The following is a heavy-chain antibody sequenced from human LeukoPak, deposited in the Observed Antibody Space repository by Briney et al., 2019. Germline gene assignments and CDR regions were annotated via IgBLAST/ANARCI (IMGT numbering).Heavy chain of an antibody. CDR3: ARVPPSVRYSSSWKFDY. J-gene: IGHJ4*02. CDR1: GYTFTGYY. Sequence: ASVKVSCKASGYTFTGYYMHWVRQAPGQGLEWMGWINPNSGGTNYAQKFQGWVTMTRDTSISTAYMELSRLRSDDTAVYYCARVPPSVRYSSSWKFDYWGQGTLVTVSS. CDR2: INPNSGGT. D-gene: IGHD6-13*01. V-gene: IGHV1-2*04.